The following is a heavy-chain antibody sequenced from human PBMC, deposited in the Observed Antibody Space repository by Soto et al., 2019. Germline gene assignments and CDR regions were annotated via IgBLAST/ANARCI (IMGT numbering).Heavy chain of an antibody. CDR3: ARAPASSLTASRPFDY. CDR1: GFTLGNYA. D-gene: IGHD5-18*01. Sequence: GGSLRLSCAASGFTLGNYAMSWVRQAPGKGLEWVSSISGSGGSTYYADSVKGRFTIARDNSKSTLSLQMNSLRVDDTALYYCARAPASSLTASRPFDYWGQGTLVTVSS. CDR2: ISGSGGST. V-gene: IGHV3-23*01. J-gene: IGHJ4*02.